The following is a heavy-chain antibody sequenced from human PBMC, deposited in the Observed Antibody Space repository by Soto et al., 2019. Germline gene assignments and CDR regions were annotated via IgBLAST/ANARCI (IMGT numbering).Heavy chain of an antibody. V-gene: IGHV1-8*01. CDR1: GYTFTSYD. CDR2: MIPNSGNT. CDR3: ARVKTNYDYVWGSYRLEAFDI. J-gene: IGHJ3*02. Sequence: QVQLVQSGAEVKKPGASVKVSCKASGYTFTSYDINWVRQATGQGLEWMGWMIPNSGNTGYAQKFPCRVTMTRNTSISTAYMELSSLRSEDTAVYYCARVKTNYDYVWGSYRLEAFDIWGQGTMVTVSS. D-gene: IGHD3-16*02.